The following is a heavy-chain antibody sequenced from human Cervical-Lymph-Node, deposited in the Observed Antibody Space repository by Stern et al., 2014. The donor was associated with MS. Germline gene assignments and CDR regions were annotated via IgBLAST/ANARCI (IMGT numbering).Heavy chain of an antibody. CDR3: ATYTPTFYFDS. D-gene: IGHD2-15*01. J-gene: IGHJ4*02. CDR1: GGTFSTSS. V-gene: IGHV1-69*06. CDR2: IILIFGTT. Sequence: VQLVESGAEVKRPGSSVRVSCKASGGTFSTSSISWVRQAPGQGLEWMVGIILIFGTTNYAQRFQGRITISADKSTRTAYLELSSLRSEDTAIYYCATYTPTFYFDSWGQGTLVTVSS.